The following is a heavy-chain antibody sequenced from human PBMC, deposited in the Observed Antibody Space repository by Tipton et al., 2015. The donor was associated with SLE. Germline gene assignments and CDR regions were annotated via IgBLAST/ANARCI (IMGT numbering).Heavy chain of an antibody. V-gene: IGHV4-61*01. CDR3: ARHLGVIAAFEV. D-gene: IGHD3-10*01. CDR1: GHSISSGFY. CDR2: FYFSGSS. Sequence: TLSLTCSVSGHSISSGFYWGWIRQSPGKGLEWIGFFYFSGSSQYNPSLKSRVAISADTSNNQFSLELRSVTAADTAVYYCARHLGVIAAFEVWGQGTVLTVSS. J-gene: IGHJ3*01.